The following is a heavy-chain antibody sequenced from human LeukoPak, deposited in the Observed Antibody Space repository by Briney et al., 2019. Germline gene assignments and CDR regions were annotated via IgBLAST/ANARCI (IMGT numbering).Heavy chain of an antibody. V-gene: IGHV1-18*01. J-gene: IGHJ6*02. CDR2: INSYNGNT. Sequence: ASVKVSCKASGYTFTSYGISWVRQAPGQGLEWMGWINSYNGNTNYAQKSQGRVTMTTDTSTGTAYMELRSLRSDDTAVYYCARVEGNKYGSASYSYYYYGMDVWGQGTTVTVSS. CDR3: ARVEGNKYGSASYSYYYYGMDV. D-gene: IGHD3-10*01. CDR1: GYTFTSYG.